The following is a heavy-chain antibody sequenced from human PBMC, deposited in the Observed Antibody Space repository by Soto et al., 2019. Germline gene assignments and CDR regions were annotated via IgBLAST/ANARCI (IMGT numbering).Heavy chain of an antibody. CDR1: GFTFSSYG. V-gene: IGHV3-33*01. D-gene: IGHD2-15*01. J-gene: IGHJ4*02. CDR2: IWYDGSNK. CDR3: ARDALIFSGGYYFDY. Sequence: GGSLRLSCAASGFTFSSYGMHWVRQAPGKGLEWVAVIWYDGSNKYYADSVKGRFTISRDNSKNTLYLQMNSLRAEDTAVYYCARDALIFSGGYYFDYWGQGTLVTVSS.